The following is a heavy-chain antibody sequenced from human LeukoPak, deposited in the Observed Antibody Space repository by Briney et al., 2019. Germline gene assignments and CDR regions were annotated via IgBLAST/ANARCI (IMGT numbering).Heavy chain of an antibody. CDR1: GGTFSSYA. CDR2: IIPIFGTA. Sequence: GASVKVSCKASGGTFSSYAISWVRQAPGQGLEWMGGIIPIFGTANYAQKFQGRVTITADESTSTAYMELSSLRSEDTAVYYCARDATPYDFWTTGYYYMDVWGKGTTVTVSS. J-gene: IGHJ6*03. D-gene: IGHD3-3*01. V-gene: IGHV1-69*13. CDR3: ARDATPYDFWTTGYYYMDV.